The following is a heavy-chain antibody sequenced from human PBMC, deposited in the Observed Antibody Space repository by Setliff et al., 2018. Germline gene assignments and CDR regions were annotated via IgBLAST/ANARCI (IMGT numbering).Heavy chain of an antibody. D-gene: IGHD1-1*01. CDR2: VNRYGSG. CDR1: GASFNTYY. CDR3: RQAVVGRDVFDV. Sequence: SETLSLTCSVYGASFNTYYWSWIRQPPGKGLEWIGEVNRYGSGDYNPSLESRVTISVDTSKKEFSLTLTSVTAADTALYYCRQAVVGRDVFDVWGQGTMVTVSS. J-gene: IGHJ3*01. V-gene: IGHV4-34*01.